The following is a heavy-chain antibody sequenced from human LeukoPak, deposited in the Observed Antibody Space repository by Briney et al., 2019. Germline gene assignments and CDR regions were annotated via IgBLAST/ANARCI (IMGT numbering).Heavy chain of an antibody. CDR2: ISGSGGST. V-gene: IGHV3-23*01. D-gene: IGHD2-15*01. CDR3: AKDVVVAATAVWYFDY. J-gene: IGHJ4*02. Sequence: PGGSLRLSCAAYGFTFSSYAMSWVRQAPGKGLEWVSAISGSGGSTYYADSVKGRFTISRDNSKNTLYLQMNSLRAEDTAVYYCAKDVVVAATAVWYFDYWGQGTLVTVSS. CDR1: GFTFSSYA.